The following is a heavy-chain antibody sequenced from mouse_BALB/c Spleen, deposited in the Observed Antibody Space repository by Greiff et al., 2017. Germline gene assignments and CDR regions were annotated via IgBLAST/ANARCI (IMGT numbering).Heavy chain of an antibody. V-gene: IGHV2-2*02. CDR3: ARNKITTVVDYAMDY. CDR2: IWSGGST. D-gene: IGHD1-1*01. Sequence: QVQLQQSGPGLVQPSQSLSITCTVSGFSLTSYGVHWVRQSPGKGLEWLGVIWSGGSTDYNAAFISRLSISKDNSKSQVFFKMNSLQANDTAIYYCARNKITTVVDYAMDYWGQGTSVTVSS. CDR1: GFSLTSYG. J-gene: IGHJ4*01.